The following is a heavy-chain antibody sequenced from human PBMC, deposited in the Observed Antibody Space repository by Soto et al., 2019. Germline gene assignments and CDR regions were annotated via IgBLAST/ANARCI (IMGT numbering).Heavy chain of an antibody. V-gene: IGHV3-23*01. Sequence: GGSLRLSCAASGFTFSSYAMSWVRQAPGKGLEWVSAISGSGGSTYYADSVKGRFTISRDNSKNTLYLQMNSLRAEDTAVYYCAKDLSLWFGELTAAFDYWGQGTLVTVSS. CDR3: AKDLSLWFGELTAAFDY. CDR1: GFTFSSYA. J-gene: IGHJ4*02. D-gene: IGHD3-10*01. CDR2: ISGSGGST.